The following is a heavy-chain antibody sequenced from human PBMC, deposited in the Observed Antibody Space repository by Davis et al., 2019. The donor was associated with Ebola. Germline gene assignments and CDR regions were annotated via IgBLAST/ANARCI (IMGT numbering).Heavy chain of an antibody. J-gene: IGHJ3*01. D-gene: IGHD1-20*01. V-gene: IGHV5-10-1*04. CDR1: GYGFTNYW. Sequence: GESLKISCKGSGYGFTNYWISWVRQMPGKGLEWMGRIDPSDSYTNYSPSFRGQVTISADKSITTAYLHWSGLRASDTAMYYCASLRRTITGMDDAFDVWGQGTMVTVSS. CDR3: ASLRRTITGMDDAFDV. CDR2: IDPSDSYT.